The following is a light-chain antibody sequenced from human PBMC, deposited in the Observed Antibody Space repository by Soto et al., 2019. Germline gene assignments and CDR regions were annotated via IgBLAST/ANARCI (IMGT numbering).Light chain of an antibody. CDR2: KVS. Sequence: DVVMTPSPLSLPVTLGQPASISCRSSQSLVHTDGNTYLNWFHQRPGQSPRRLIYKVSNRDSGVPDRFSGSGSGTDFTLKISRVEAEDFGVYYCVQGAHWPPTFGGGTRVEI. CDR3: VQGAHWPPT. J-gene: IGKJ4*02. V-gene: IGKV2-30*02. CDR1: QSLVHTDGNTY.